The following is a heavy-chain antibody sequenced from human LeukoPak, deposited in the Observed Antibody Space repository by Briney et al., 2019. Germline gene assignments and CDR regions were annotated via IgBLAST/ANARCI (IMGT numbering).Heavy chain of an antibody. CDR2: IIPIFGTA. Sequence: ASVKVSCKASGGTFSSYAISWVRQAPGQGLEWMGGIIPIFGTANYAQKFQGRVTITADESTSTVYMELSSLGSEDTAVYYCARDRPGAGTFVYWGQGTLVTVSS. V-gene: IGHV1-69*13. CDR1: GGTFSSYA. CDR3: ARDRPGAGTFVY. D-gene: IGHD6-19*01. J-gene: IGHJ4*02.